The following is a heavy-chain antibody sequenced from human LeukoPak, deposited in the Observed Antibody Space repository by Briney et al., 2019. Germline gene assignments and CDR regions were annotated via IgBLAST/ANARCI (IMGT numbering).Heavy chain of an antibody. CDR3: AKETYLSLDY. J-gene: IGHJ4*02. CDR1: GFTFSSYS. Sequence: PGGSLRLSCAASGFTFSSYSMNWVRQAPGEGLEWVSSISSSSSYIYYADSVKGRFTISRDNAKNSLYLQMNSLRAEDTAVYYCAKETYLSLDYWGQGTLVTVSS. D-gene: IGHD2/OR15-2a*01. CDR2: ISSSSSYI. V-gene: IGHV3-21*01.